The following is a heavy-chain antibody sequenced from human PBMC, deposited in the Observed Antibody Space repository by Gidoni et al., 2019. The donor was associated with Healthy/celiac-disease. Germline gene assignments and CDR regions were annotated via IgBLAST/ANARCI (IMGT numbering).Heavy chain of an antibody. V-gene: IGHV3-11*01. CDR1: GFTFSAYY. D-gene: IGHD2-21*02. J-gene: IGHJ4*02. CDR2: ISSSDSTI. Sequence: QVQLMESGGGLVKPGGSLRLSCAASGFTFSAYYMSWIRQAPGKGLEWVSYISSSDSTIYYADSVKGRFTISRDNAKNSLYLQMNSLRAEDTAVYYCARETDEYGGNSFQFGYWGQGTLVTVSS. CDR3: ARETDEYGGNSFQFGY.